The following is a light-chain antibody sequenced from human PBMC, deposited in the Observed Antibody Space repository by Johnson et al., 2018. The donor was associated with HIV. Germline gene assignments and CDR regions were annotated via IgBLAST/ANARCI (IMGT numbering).Light chain of an antibody. V-gene: IGLV1-51*02. J-gene: IGLJ1*01. CDR1: SSNIGNNY. Sequence: HSVLTQPPSVSAAAGQKVTISCSGSSSNIGNNYVFWYQQFPVTAPKLLIYENNKRPSGIPDRFSGSKSGTSATLGITGLQTGDEADYYCGTWDSNLSVGNVFGTGTKVTVL. CDR3: GTWDSNLSVGNV. CDR2: ENN.